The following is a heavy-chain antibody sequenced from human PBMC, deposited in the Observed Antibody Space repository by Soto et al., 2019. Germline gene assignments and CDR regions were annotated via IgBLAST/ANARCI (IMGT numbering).Heavy chain of an antibody. CDR3: ARGSGAFDSGGYHPDYHLDY. CDR1: GGTFSSYA. CDR2: IIPIFGTA. Sequence: ASVKVSCKASGGTFSSYAISWVRQAPGQGLEWMGGIIPIFGTANYAQKYQGRVTITADESTSTAYMELSSLRSEDTAVYYCARGSGAFDSGGYHPDYHLDYWGPGTLVTVSS. V-gene: IGHV1-69*13. J-gene: IGHJ4*02. D-gene: IGHD3-22*01.